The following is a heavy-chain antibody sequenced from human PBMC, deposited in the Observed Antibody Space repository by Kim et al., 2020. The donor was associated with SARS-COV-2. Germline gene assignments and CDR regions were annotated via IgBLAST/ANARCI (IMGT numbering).Heavy chain of an antibody. CDR3: ARPLGDYDILTGYYNLPEWFDP. D-gene: IGHD3-9*01. Sequence: GGSLRLSCAASGFTFSSYWMSWVRQAPGKGLEWVANIKQDGSEKYYVDSVKGRFTISRDNAKNSLYLQMNSLRAEDTAVYYCARPLGDYDILTGYYNLPEWFDPWGHGALVSVSS. CDR1: GFTFSSYW. CDR2: IKQDGSEK. V-gene: IGHV3-7*03. J-gene: IGHJ5*02.